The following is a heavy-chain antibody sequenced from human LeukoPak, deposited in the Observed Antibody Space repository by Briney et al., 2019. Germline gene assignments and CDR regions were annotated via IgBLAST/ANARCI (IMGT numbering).Heavy chain of an antibody. CDR2: ISGSGGST. V-gene: IGHV3-23*01. J-gene: IGHJ5*02. CDR3: AKAGGYYDSSGYSA. D-gene: IGHD3-22*01. Sequence: PGGSLRLSCAASAFTFSSYAMSWVRQAPGKGLEWVSAISGSGGSTYYADSVKGRFTISRDNSKNTLYLQMNSLRAEDTAVYYCAKAGGYYDSSGYSAWGQGTLVTVSS. CDR1: AFTFSSYA.